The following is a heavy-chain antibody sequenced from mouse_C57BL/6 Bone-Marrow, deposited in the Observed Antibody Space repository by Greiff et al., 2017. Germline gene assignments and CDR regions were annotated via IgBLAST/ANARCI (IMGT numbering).Heavy chain of an antibody. CDR1: GFTFSDYG. V-gene: IGHV5-15*01. J-gene: IGHJ1*03. Sequence: EVKLVESGGGLVQPGGSLKLSCAASGFTFSDYGMAWVRQAPRKGPEWVAFISNLAYSIYYADTVTGRFTISRENAKNTLYLEMSSLRSEDTAMYYCAGRSYYYGSSYWYFDVWGTGTTVTVSS. CDR3: AGRSYYYGSSYWYFDV. D-gene: IGHD1-1*01. CDR2: ISNLAYSI.